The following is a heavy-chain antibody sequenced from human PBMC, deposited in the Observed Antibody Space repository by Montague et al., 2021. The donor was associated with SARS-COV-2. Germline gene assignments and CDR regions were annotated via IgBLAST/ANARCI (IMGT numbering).Heavy chain of an antibody. CDR2: ISGSTYT. V-gene: IGHV3-11*06. D-gene: IGHD6-25*01. CDR3: ARGGSGYDSPLEY. CDR1: GFTFSDYY. J-gene: IGHJ4*02. Sequence: SLRLSCAASGFTFSDYYMFWIRQSPGEGLEYISYISGSTYTNYADSVKGRFTISRDNTKDSLFLQMNSLRAEDTAVYYCARGGSGYDSPLEYWGQGALVTVSS.